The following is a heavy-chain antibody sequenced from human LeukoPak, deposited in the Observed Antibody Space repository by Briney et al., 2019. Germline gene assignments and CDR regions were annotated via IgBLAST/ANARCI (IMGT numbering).Heavy chain of an antibody. D-gene: IGHD4-17*01. V-gene: IGHV1-2*04. CDR3: ARGANDYGDYCFDY. Sequence: GASVKVSCKASGYTFTGYYMHWVRQAPGQGLEWMGWINPNSGGTNYAQKFQGWVTMTRDTSISTAYMELSRLRSDDTGVYYCARGANDYGDYCFDYWGQGTLVTVSS. J-gene: IGHJ4*02. CDR2: INPNSGGT. CDR1: GYTFTGYY.